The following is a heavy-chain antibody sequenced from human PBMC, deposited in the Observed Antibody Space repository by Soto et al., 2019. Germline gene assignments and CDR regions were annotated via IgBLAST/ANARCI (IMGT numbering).Heavy chain of an antibody. CDR3: ATGQAGASYFDY. J-gene: IGHJ4*02. CDR2: FDPEDGET. CDR1: GYTLTELS. Sequence: GASVKVSCKVPGYTLTELSMHWVQQAPGKGLEWMGGFDPEDGETIYAQKFQGRVTMTEDTSTDTAYMELSSLRSEDTAVYYCATGQAGASYFDYWGQGTLVTVSS. V-gene: IGHV1-24*01. D-gene: IGHD1-26*01.